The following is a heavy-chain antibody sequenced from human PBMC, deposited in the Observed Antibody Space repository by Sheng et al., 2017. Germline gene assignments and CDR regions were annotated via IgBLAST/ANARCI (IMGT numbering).Heavy chain of an antibody. V-gene: IGHV4-38-2*02. D-gene: IGHD3-10*01. CDR3: ARGLWFGELLYNDAFDI. Sequence: QVQLQESGPGLVKPSETLSLTCTVSGYSISSGYYWGWIRQPPGKGLEWIGSIYHSGSTYYNPSLKSRVTISVDTSKNQFSLKLSSVTAADTAVYYCARGLWFGELLYNDAFDIWGQGTMVTXLQ. J-gene: IGHJ3*02. CDR2: IYHSGST. CDR1: GYSISSGYY.